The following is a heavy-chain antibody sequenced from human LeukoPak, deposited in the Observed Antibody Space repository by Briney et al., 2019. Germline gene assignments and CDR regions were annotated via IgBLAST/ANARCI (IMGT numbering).Heavy chain of an antibody. Sequence: ASVKVSCKVSGYTLTELSMHWVRQAPGQGLEWMGWISAYNGNTNYAQKLQGRVTMTTDTSTSTAYMELRSLRSDDTAVYYCASAIYDLIGAFDIWGQGTMVTVSS. D-gene: IGHD4/OR15-4a*01. CDR1: GYTLTELS. J-gene: IGHJ3*02. CDR2: ISAYNGNT. CDR3: ASAIYDLIGAFDI. V-gene: IGHV1-18*01.